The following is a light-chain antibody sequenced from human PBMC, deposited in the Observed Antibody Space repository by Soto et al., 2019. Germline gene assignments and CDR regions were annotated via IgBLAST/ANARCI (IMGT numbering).Light chain of an antibody. CDR2: GNS. J-gene: IGLJ3*02. CDR3: QSYDSSLSGWV. CDR1: SSNIGAGYD. Sequence: QSVLTQPPSVSGAPGQRVTISCTGSSSNIGAGYDVHWYQQLPGTAPKLLIYGNSNRPSGVPDRFSGSKSGTSASLAITGLRAEDEADYYCQSYDSSLSGWVXXGGTKLTVL. V-gene: IGLV1-40*01.